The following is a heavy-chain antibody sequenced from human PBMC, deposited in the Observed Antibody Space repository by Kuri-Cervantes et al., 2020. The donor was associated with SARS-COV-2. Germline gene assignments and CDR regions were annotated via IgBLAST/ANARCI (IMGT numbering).Heavy chain of an antibody. V-gene: IGHV4-59*01. J-gene: IGHJ4*02. CDR1: GGSISSYY. CDR3: ARVLSSEYSYGFDY. CDR2: IYYSGST. D-gene: IGHD5-18*01. Sequence: SETLSLTCTVSGGSISSYYWSWIRQPPGKGLEWIGYIYYSGSTNYNPSLKRRVTISVDTSNNQFSLKLSSVTAADTAVYYCARVLSSEYSYGFDYWGQGTLVTVSS.